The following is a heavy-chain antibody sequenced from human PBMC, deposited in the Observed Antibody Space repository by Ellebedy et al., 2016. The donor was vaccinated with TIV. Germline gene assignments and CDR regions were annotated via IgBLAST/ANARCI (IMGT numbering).Heavy chain of an antibody. Sequence: GGSLRLXXAASGFTFSSYTMRWVRQAPGKGLEWVSDISGSGGSTYYADSVKGRFTISRYNSKNTLYLQMNSLRVEDTAVYYCAKGITAAVVEGSLFDPWGQGTLVTVSS. J-gene: IGHJ5*02. V-gene: IGHV3-23*01. D-gene: IGHD6-13*01. CDR2: ISGSGGST. CDR3: AKGITAAVVEGSLFDP. CDR1: GFTFSSYT.